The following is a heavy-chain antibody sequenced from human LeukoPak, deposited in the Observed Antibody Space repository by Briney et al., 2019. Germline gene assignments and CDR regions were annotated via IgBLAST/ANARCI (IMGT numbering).Heavy chain of an antibody. CDR1: GGTFSSYA. D-gene: IGHD1-26*01. V-gene: IGHV1-69*13. CDR3: ARVKGAALGGYYYYYYGMDV. J-gene: IGHJ6*02. Sequence: ASVKVSCKASGGTFSSYAISWVRQAPGQGLEWMGGIIPIFGTANYAQKFQGRVTITADESTSTAYMELSSLRSEDTAVYYCARVKGAALGGYYYYYYGMDVWGQGTTVTVSS. CDR2: IIPIFGTA.